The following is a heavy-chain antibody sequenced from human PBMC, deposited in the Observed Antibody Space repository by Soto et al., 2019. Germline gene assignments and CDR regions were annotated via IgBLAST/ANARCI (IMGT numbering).Heavy chain of an antibody. CDR2: ISGSGGST. CDR3: AKDRGYCSGGSCYPVRYYYYGMDV. V-gene: IGHV3-23*01. D-gene: IGHD2-15*01. Sequence: GGSLRLSCAASGSTFSSYAMSWVRQAPGKGLEWVSAISGSGGSTYYADSVKGRFTISRDNSKNTLYLQMNSLRAEDTAVYYCAKDRGYCSGGSCYPVRYYYYGMDVWGQGTTVTVSS. J-gene: IGHJ6*02. CDR1: GSTFSSYA.